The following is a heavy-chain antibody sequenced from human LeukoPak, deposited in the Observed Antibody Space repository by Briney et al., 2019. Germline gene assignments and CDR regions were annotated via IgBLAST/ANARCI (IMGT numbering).Heavy chain of an antibody. CDR1: GGSISSYY. CDR2: IHYTGST. V-gene: IGHV4-59*08. D-gene: IGHD3-10*01. Sequence: PSETLSLTCTVSGGSISSYYWSWIRQSPGKGLECIGYIHYTGSTNYNPSLKSRVTISVETSKNQFSLKLSSVTAADTAVYYCARHRYYGSGSYPFGGLSDYWGQGTLVTVSS. J-gene: IGHJ4*02. CDR3: ARHRYYGSGSYPFGGLSDY.